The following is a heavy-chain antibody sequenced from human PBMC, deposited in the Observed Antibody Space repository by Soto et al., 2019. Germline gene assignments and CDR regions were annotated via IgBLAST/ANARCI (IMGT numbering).Heavy chain of an antibody. CDR1: GGSFSGYY. V-gene: IGHV4-34*01. J-gene: IGHJ6*02. D-gene: IGHD6-6*01. CDR2: INHSGST. Sequence: SETLSLTCAVYGGSFSGYYWSWIRQPPGKGLEWIGEINHSGSTNYNPSLKSRVTISVDTSKNQFSLKLSSVTAADTAVYYCATALIAAWYYYGMEVWGQGTTVTVSS. CDR3: ATALIAAWYYYGMEV.